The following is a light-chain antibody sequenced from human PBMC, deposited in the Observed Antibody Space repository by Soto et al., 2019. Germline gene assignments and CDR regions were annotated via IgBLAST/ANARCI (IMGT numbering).Light chain of an antibody. J-gene: IGKJ1*01. V-gene: IGKV3-11*01. CDR1: QSISRS. CDR2: DAS. Sequence: VLTQSPAVLSLSPGESATLSCRASQSISRSLAWYQQKPGQAPRLLISDASTRATGIPARFSGSGSGTDFTLTISSLEPEDFAVYYCQQRSNWPWTFGQGTKVDI. CDR3: QQRSNWPWT.